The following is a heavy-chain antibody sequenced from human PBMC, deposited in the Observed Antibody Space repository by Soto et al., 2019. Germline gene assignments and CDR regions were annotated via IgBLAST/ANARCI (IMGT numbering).Heavy chain of an antibody. CDR3: ARPSTDYYYGMDV. Sequence: PGESLKISCKGSGYSFTSYWIGWVRQMPGKGLEWMGIIYPGDSDTRYSPSFQGQDTISADKSISTAYLQWSSLKASDTAMYYCARPSTDYYYGMDVWGQGTTVTVSS. J-gene: IGHJ6*02. CDR2: IYPGDSDT. D-gene: IGHD2-2*01. V-gene: IGHV5-51*01. CDR1: GYSFTSYW.